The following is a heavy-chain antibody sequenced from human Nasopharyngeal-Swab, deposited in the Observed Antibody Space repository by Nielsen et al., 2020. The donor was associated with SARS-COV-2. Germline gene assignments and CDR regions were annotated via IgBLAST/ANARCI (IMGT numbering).Heavy chain of an antibody. J-gene: IGHJ4*02. CDR2: IYSGGSST. Sequence: GGSLRLSCAASGFTFSSYAMSWVRQAPGKGLEWVSVIYSGGSSTYYAGSVKGWFTISRDNSKNTLYLQMNSLRAEDTAVYYCAKVGYSSGWTGGYFDYWGQGTLVTVSS. CDR1: GFTFSSYA. D-gene: IGHD6-19*01. CDR3: AKVGYSSGWTGGYFDY. V-gene: IGHV3-23*03.